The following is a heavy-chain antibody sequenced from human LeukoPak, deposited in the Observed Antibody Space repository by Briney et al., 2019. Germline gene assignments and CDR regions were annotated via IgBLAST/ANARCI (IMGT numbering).Heavy chain of an antibody. Sequence: SETLSLTCTVSGGSISSYYWSWIRQPPGKGLEWIGYIYYSGSTNYNPSLKSRVTISVDTSKNQFSLNLTSVTAADTAVYYCARGHHDCSGYWLSYFDYWGQGALVTVSS. J-gene: IGHJ4*02. CDR2: IYYSGST. V-gene: IGHV4-59*01. D-gene: IGHD3-22*01. CDR3: ARGHHDCSGYWLSYFDY. CDR1: GGSISSYY.